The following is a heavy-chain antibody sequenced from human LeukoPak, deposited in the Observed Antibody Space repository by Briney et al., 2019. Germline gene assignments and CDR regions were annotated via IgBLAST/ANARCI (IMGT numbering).Heavy chain of an antibody. CDR3: AKFYDLLTAYFDY. D-gene: IGHD3-9*01. CDR1: GFTFSSYS. V-gene: IGHV3-21*01. CDR2: ISSSSSYI. Sequence: GGSLRLSCAASGFTFSSYSMNWVRQAPGKGLEWVSSISSSSSYIYYADSVKGRFTISRDNAKNSLYLQMNSLRAGDTAVYYCAKFYDLLTAYFDYWGQGTLVTVSS. J-gene: IGHJ4*02.